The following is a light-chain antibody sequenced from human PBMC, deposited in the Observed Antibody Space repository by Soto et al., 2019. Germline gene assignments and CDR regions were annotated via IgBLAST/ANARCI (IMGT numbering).Light chain of an antibody. J-gene: IGLJ1*01. V-gene: IGLV2-14*01. CDR2: EVR. Sequence: QSFLTQPASVSGSPGRSITIACTGTSSDVGAYNYVSWYQQYPGKAPKVIIFEVRKRPSGVSNRFSGSKSGDTASLTISGLQAEDEADYYCSSYRSSTTFVFGTGTKVTVL. CDR3: SSYRSSTTFV. CDR1: SSDVGAYNY.